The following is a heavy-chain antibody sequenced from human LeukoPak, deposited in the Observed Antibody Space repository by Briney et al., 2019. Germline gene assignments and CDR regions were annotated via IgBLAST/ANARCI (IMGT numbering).Heavy chain of an antibody. D-gene: IGHD6-19*01. V-gene: IGHV3-73*01. CDR2: IGNKANSYAT. CDR1: GFTFSASV. Sequence: GGSLGLSCAASGFTFSASVMHWVRQASGKGLEWVGRIGNKANSYATVYAASVKGRFTISRDDLKNTAYLQMNRLKTEDTAVYYCTGGSGWYSPDYWGQGTLVTVSA. J-gene: IGHJ4*02. CDR3: TGGSGWYSPDY.